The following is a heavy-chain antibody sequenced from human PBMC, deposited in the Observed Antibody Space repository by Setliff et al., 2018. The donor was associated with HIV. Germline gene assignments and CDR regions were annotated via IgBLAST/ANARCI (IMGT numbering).Heavy chain of an antibody. V-gene: IGHV4-4*09. CDR1: GDSISNYY. CDR3: EVAGQ. D-gene: IGHD6-19*01. J-gene: IGHJ4*02. Sequence: SETLSLTCTVSGDSISNYYRSWIRQPPGKGLEWIGYIYTSGSTNYNPSLKSRVTISVDTSKNQFSLKLRSVTAADTAVYYCEVAGQWGQGTLVTVSS. CDR2: IYTSGST.